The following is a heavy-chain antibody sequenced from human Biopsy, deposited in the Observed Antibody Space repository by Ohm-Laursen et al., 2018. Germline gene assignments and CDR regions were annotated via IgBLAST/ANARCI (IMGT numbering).Heavy chain of an antibody. CDR2: VNPKKGDT. J-gene: IGHJ5*02. D-gene: IGHD2-21*02. CDR1: GYTLTDDQ. CDR3: SREQHYYSA. V-gene: IGHV1-2*06. Sequence: ASVKVSCKTTGYTLTDDQIHWVREAPGQGLEWMGLVNPKKGDTRYAQKFQGRVTMTSDVSDATAYMELTGLTSDDTAVYFCSREQHYYSAWGQGTLVTVSS.